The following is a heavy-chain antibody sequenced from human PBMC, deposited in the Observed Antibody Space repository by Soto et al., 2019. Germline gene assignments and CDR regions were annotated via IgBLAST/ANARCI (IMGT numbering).Heavy chain of an antibody. CDR3: AREAQGYCSGGSCARDPRSNGTGKNYYYYYMDV. CDR1: GGSISSGGYY. J-gene: IGHJ6*03. V-gene: IGHV4-31*03. D-gene: IGHD2-15*01. CDR2: IYYSGST. Sequence: SETLSLTCTVSGGSISSGGYYWSWIRQHPGKGLEWIGYIYYSGSTYYNPSLKSRVTISVDTSKNQFSLKLSSVTAADTAVYYCAREAQGYCSGGSCARDPRSNGTGKNYYYYYMDVWGKGTTVTVSS.